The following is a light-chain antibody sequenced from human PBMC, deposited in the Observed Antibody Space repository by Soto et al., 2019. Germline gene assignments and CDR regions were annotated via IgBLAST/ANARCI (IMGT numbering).Light chain of an antibody. V-gene: IGLV2-14*03. CDR3: TSWTTSTTMI. Sequence: QSALTQPASVSGSPGQSITISCTGTSSDIGAYNFVPGYQQHPGKAPKLMLYDVNIRPSGVSNRFSGSKSGNTASLTISGLQAEDEADYYCTSWTTSTTMIFGGGTKLTVL. J-gene: IGLJ2*01. CDR2: DVN. CDR1: SSDIGAYNF.